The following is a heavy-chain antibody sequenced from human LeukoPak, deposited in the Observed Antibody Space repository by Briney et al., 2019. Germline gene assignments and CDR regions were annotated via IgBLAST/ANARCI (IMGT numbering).Heavy chain of an antibody. Sequence: PSETLSLTCTVSGGSISSYYWSWIRQPPGKGLEWIGYIYYSGSTNYNPSLKSRVTISVDTSKNQFSLKLSSVTAADTAVYYCAGGPYVYYDYVWGSYRYTYFDYWGQGTLVTVSS. V-gene: IGHV4-59*01. CDR1: GGSISSYY. CDR3: AGGPYVYYDYVWGSYRYTYFDY. D-gene: IGHD3-16*02. CDR2: IYYSGST. J-gene: IGHJ4*02.